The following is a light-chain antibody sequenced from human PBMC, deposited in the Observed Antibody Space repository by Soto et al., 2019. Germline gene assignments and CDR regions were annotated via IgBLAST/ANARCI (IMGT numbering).Light chain of an antibody. J-gene: IGKJ4*01. CDR3: QQSYSTPLS. CDR2: DAS. Sequence: DIQMTQSPSSLSASVGDRVTITCRASQSISTFLNWYQQTPGKAPKLLIYDASSLLSGVPSRFSGSRSGTDFTLTISNLQPEDFATYHCQQSYSTPLSFGGGTKVDIK. V-gene: IGKV1-39*01. CDR1: QSISTF.